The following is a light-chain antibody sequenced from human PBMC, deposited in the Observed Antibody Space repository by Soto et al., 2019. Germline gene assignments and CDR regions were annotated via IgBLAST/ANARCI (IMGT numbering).Light chain of an antibody. CDR1: SSDVGGYNS. Sequence: QSVLTQPASVSGSHGQSITISCTGTSSDVGGYNSVSWYQQHPGKAPKLMIYEVSNRPSGVSNRFSGSKSGNTASLTISGLQAEDEADYYCSSYTTSSTLLYVFGTGTKLTVL. CDR2: EVS. J-gene: IGLJ1*01. CDR3: SSYTTSSTLLYV. V-gene: IGLV2-14*01.